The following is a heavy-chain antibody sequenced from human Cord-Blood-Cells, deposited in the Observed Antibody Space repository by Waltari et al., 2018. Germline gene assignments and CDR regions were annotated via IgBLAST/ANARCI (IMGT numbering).Heavy chain of an antibody. V-gene: IGHV1-69*06. Sequence: QVQLLQSGAQAKKPGSPVNASCKASGGPFSSYAIRWVRQAPGPGLEWMRGIIPIFGTANYAQKFQGRVTITAEKATSTAYMGLSSLRSEDTAVYYCASNGAGDYWGQGTLVTVSS. J-gene: IGHJ4*02. CDR2: IIPIFGTA. D-gene: IGHD1-26*01. CDR1: GGPFSSYA. CDR3: ASNGAGDY.